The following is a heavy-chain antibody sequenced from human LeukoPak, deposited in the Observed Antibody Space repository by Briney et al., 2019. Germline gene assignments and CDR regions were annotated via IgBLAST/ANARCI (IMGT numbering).Heavy chain of an antibody. J-gene: IGHJ3*02. D-gene: IGHD1-26*01. Sequence: GESLKISCKGSGYSFTNYWIGWVRQMPGKGLEWMEIIYPGDSDTRYSPSFQGQVTISADKSISTAYLQWSSLKASDTAMYYCARLWGGIVAADDAFDIWGQGTMVTVSS. CDR3: ARLWGGIVAADDAFDI. V-gene: IGHV5-51*01. CDR1: GYSFTNYW. CDR2: IYPGDSDT.